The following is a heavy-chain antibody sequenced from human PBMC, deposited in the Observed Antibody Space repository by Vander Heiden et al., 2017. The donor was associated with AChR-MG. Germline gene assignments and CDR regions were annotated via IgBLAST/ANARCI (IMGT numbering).Heavy chain of an antibody. CDR1: GGSISSGGYS. CDR2: IYHSGST. J-gene: IGHJ5*02. Sequence: QLQLQESGSGLVKPSQTLSLTCAVSGGSISSGGYSWSWIRQPPGKGLEWIGYIYHSGSTYYNPSLKSRVTISVDRSKNQFSLKLSSVTAADTAVYYCARDRFGSEYGWNWFDPWGQGTLVTVSS. D-gene: IGHD3-10*01. CDR3: ARDRFGSEYGWNWFDP. V-gene: IGHV4-30-2*01.